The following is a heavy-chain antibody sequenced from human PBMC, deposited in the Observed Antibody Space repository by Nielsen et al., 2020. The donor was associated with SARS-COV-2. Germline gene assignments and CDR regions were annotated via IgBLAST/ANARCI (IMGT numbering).Heavy chain of an antibody. Sequence: GGSLRLSCVDSGFTFRQSWKTWIRQVPGKGLEWLANIKEDGSAKNYVDSVKGRFTISRDNAKNSLYLQLTSLRVENTAIYYCARDRAYNSFDYWGQGTLVIVSS. CDR1: GFTFRQSW. J-gene: IGHJ4*02. D-gene: IGHD5-24*01. CDR3: ARDRAYNSFDY. CDR2: IKEDGSAK. V-gene: IGHV3-7*05.